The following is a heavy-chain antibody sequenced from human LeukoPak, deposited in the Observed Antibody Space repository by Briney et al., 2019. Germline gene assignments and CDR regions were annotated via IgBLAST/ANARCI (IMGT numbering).Heavy chain of an antibody. CDR2: IYYSGST. CDR3: ARDNRGTYYGDFDY. V-gene: IGHV4-59*01. D-gene: IGHD1-26*01. J-gene: IGHJ4*02. Sequence: PSETLSLTCTVSGGSISSYYWSWIRQPPGKGLEWIGYIYYSGSTSYNPSLNSRVTISIDTSKNQSSLNLSSVTAADTAVYYCARDNRGTYYGDFDYWGQGTLVTVSS. CDR1: GGSISSYY.